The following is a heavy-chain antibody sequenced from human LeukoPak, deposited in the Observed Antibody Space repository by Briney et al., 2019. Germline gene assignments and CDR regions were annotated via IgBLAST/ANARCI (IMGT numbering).Heavy chain of an antibody. CDR3: TRELTVTTPLGDY. Sequence: GGSLRLSCAASGFTFSSYGMHWVRQAPGKGLEWVAVIWYDGSNKYYADSVKGRFTISRDNSKNTLYLQMNSLRAEDTAVYYCTRELTVTTPLGDYWGQGTLVTVSS. D-gene: IGHD4-17*01. J-gene: IGHJ4*02. CDR1: GFTFSSYG. CDR2: IWYDGSNK. V-gene: IGHV3-33*01.